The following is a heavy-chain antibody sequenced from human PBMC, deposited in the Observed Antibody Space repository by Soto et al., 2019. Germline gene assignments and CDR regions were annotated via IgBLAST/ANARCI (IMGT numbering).Heavy chain of an antibody. J-gene: IGHJ4*02. CDR1: GGSFSGYY. CDR2: INHSGST. CDR3: ARERLDCSGGSCYLLDY. D-gene: IGHD2-15*01. V-gene: IGHV4-34*01. Sequence: QVQLQQWGAGLLKPSETLSLTCAVYGGSFSGYYWSWIRQPPGKGLEWIGEINHSGSTNYNPSLKSRVTISVDTSKTQFSLKLSSVTAADTAVYYCARERLDCSGGSCYLLDYWGQGTLVTVSS.